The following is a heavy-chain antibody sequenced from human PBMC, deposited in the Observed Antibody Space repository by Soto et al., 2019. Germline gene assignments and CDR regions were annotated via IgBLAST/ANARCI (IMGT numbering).Heavy chain of an antibody. J-gene: IGHJ4*02. Sequence: QLQMQGSGPGLVKPSETLSLTCTVSGGSVNSTNYNWGWIRQPPGKGLEWIGSIYNSASTYYNPSLKSRVTISVDTSRNQFSLNLNSVTAADTAMYYCGRVVIAATPHRDVDFWGQGTLVTVSS. CDR2: IYNSAST. CDR1: GGSVNSTNYN. D-gene: IGHD2-15*01. CDR3: GRVVIAATPHRDVDF. V-gene: IGHV4-39*01.